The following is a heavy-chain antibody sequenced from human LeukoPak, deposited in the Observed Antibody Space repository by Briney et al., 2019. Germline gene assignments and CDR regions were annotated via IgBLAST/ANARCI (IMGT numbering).Heavy chain of an antibody. D-gene: IGHD3-10*01. CDR2: IYYSGST. CDR1: GGSISSHY. V-gene: IGHV4-59*08. J-gene: IGHJ3*02. Sequence: SETLSLTCTVSGGSISSHYWSWIRQPPGKGLEWIGYIYYSGSTNYNPSLKSRVTISVDTSKNQFSLKLSSVTAADTAVYYCARHGGITMVRGVTQGAFDIWGQGTMVTVSS. CDR3: ARHGGITMVRGVTQGAFDI.